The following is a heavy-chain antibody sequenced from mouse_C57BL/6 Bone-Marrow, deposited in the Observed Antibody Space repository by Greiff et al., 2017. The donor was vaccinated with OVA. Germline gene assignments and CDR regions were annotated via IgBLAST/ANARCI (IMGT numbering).Heavy chain of an antibody. CDR2: IVPNSGGT. D-gene: IGHD2-3*01. J-gene: IGHJ3*01. CDR3: ARENWIYDGYSWFAY. CDR1: GYTFTSYW. Sequence: QVQLQQPGAELVKPGASVKLSCKASGYTFTSYWMHWVKQRPGRGLEWIGRIVPNSGGTKYNEKFKSKATLTVDKPSSTAYMQLSSLTSEDSAVYYCARENWIYDGYSWFAYWGQGTLVTVSA. V-gene: IGHV1-72*01.